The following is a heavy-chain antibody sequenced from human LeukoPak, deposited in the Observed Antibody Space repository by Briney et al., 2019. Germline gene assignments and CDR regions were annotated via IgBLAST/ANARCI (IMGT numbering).Heavy chain of an antibody. CDR3: ARVAINDYGDYFDY. D-gene: IGHD4-17*01. CDR1: GFTFSSYS. CDR2: IRYDGSNK. V-gene: IGHV3-30*02. Sequence: GGSLRLSCAAPGFTFSSYSMNWVRQAPGKGLEWVAFIRYDGSNKYYADSVKGRFTISRDNAKNSLYLQMNSLRAEDTAVYYCARVAINDYGDYFDYWGQGTLVTVSS. J-gene: IGHJ4*02.